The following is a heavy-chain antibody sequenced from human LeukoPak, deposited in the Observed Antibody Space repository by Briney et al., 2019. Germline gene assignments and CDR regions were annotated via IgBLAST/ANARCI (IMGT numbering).Heavy chain of an antibody. V-gene: IGHV4-61*02. D-gene: IGHD3-22*01. Sequence: PSETLSLTCTVSGGSITDSTYYWSWLRQPAGKGLEWIGRFYSSGSINYNPSLKSRVTISADTSNNQFSLRLSSVTAADTAVYYCASRSITVTMREYWGQGALVTVSS. CDR2: FYSSGSI. CDR3: ASRSITVTMREY. CDR1: GGSITDSTYY. J-gene: IGHJ4*02.